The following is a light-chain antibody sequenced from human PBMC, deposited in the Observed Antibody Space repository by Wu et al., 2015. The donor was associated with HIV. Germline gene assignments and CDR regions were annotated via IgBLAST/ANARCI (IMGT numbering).Light chain of an antibody. Sequence: DIQMTQSPSSLSASVGDRVTITCRASQDISNNLAWYQKKPGKAPNLLLSAASRLQSGVPSRFSASGSGTDYTLIISSLQLEDFATYYCQQYYSSWTFGQGTKVEIK. CDR1: QDISNN. V-gene: IGKV1-NL1*01. J-gene: IGKJ1*01. CDR3: QQYYSSWT. CDR2: AAS.